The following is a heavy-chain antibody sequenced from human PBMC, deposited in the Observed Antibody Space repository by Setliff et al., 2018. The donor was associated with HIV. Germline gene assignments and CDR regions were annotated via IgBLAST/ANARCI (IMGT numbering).Heavy chain of an antibody. J-gene: IGHJ4*02. CDR1: GGSFSGYY. V-gene: IGHV4-34*01. D-gene: IGHD3-22*01. Sequence: PSETLSLTCAVYGGSFSGYYWSWIRQPPGRGLEWIGSMSYSGSTIYNSSLKTRVTISVDTSKNHFSLRLSSVTAADTAVYYCANSPYYYDSSGYSYFDYWGQGTLVTAPQ. CDR3: ANSPYYYDSSGYSYFDY. CDR2: MSYSGST.